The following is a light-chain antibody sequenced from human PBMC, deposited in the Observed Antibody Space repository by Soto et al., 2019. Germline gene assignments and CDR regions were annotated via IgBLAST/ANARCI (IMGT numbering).Light chain of an antibody. J-gene: IGKJ2*01. Sequence: DIQMTQSPSTLSASVGDRVTITCRASQSISSWLAWYQQKPGKAPKLLIYDASSLESGVPSRFSGSGSGTEFTLTISSLQPDDFATYYCQQYNSHPYTFGQETNLEIK. V-gene: IGKV1-5*01. CDR2: DAS. CDR3: QQYNSHPYT. CDR1: QSISSW.